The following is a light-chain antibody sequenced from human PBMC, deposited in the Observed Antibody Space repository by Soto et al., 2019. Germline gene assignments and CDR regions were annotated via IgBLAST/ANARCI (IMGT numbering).Light chain of an antibody. CDR2: KAS. V-gene: IGKV1-5*03. CDR3: QHYNSYSEA. Sequence: DIQMTQSPSTLSASVGDTVTITCRASQTISSWLAWYQQKPGKAPKLLIYKASTLKSGVPSRFSGSGSGTESTLTISSLQPDDFATYYCQHYNSYSEAFGQGTKVDIK. CDR1: QTISSW. J-gene: IGKJ1*01.